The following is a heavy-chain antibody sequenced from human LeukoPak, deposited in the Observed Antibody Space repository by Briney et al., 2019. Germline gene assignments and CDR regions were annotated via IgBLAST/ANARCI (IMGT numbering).Heavy chain of an antibody. CDR1: GASISSYY. Sequence: SETLSLTCTVSGASISSYYWSWIRHPPGKGLEWIGRFYTSGSTNYNPPLKSRVTMSVDTPKNQFSLTLRSVTAADTAVYYCARGASGYDPFDYWGQGTLVTVSS. D-gene: IGHD5-12*01. CDR3: ARGASGYDPFDY. V-gene: IGHV4-4*07. J-gene: IGHJ4*02. CDR2: FYTSGST.